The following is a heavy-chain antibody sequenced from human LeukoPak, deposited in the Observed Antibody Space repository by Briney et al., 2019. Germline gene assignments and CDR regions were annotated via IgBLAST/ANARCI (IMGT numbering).Heavy chain of an antibody. CDR1: GYTFTGYY. Sequence: ASVKVSCKASGYTFTGYYMHWVRQAPGQGLEWMGWINPNSGGTNYAQKFQGRVTMTRDTSISTAYMELSRLRSDDTAVCYCARVKRGLGAFDIWGQGTMVTVSS. J-gene: IGHJ3*02. D-gene: IGHD7-27*01. V-gene: IGHV1-2*02. CDR2: INPNSGGT. CDR3: ARVKRGLGAFDI.